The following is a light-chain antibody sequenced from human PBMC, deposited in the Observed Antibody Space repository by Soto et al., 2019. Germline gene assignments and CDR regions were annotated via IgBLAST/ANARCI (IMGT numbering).Light chain of an antibody. CDR1: NIGSKS. Sequence: VLTQPPSVSVAPGQTARITCGGNNIGSKSVHWYQQKPGQAPVLVVYDDSDRPSGIPERFSGSNSGNTATLTISRVEAGDEADYYCQVWDSSSDLLFGGGTKLTVL. CDR3: QVWDSSSDLL. V-gene: IGLV3-21*02. J-gene: IGLJ2*01. CDR2: DDS.